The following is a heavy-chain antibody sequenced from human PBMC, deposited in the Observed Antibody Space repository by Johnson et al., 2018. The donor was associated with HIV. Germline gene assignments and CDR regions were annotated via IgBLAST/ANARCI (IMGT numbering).Heavy chain of an antibody. D-gene: IGHD1-26*01. CDR1: GFTFSTYA. J-gene: IGHJ3*02. CDR2: IRNNGGST. CDR3: TTDPYGGRRDAFEI. V-gene: IGHV3-64*01. Sequence: EVRLVESGGGLVQPGGSLRLSCAASGFTFSTYAIHWVCQAPGKGLEYVSAIRNNGGSTYYAHSVKGRFTISRDNSKNTLYLQMGSLKTEDTAVYYCTTDPYGGRRDAFEIWGQGTMVTVSS.